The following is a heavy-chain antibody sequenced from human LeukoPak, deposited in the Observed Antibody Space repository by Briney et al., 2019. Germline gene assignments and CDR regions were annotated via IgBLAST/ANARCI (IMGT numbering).Heavy chain of an antibody. CDR3: ARLSGYSGYEGDYYYYGMDV. CDR2: INPNSGGT. CDR1: GYTSTGYY. D-gene: IGHD5-12*01. V-gene: IGHV1-2*02. Sequence: GASVTVSCKASGYTSTGYYMHWVRQAPGQGLEWMGWINPNSGGTNYAQKFQGRVTMTRDTSISTAYMELSRLRSDDTAVYYCARLSGYSGYEGDYYYYGMDVWGQGTTVTVSS. J-gene: IGHJ6*02.